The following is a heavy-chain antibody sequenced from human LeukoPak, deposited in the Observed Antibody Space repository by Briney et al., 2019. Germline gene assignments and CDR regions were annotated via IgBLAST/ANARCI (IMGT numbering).Heavy chain of an antibody. Sequence: SETLSLTCTVSGGSISSSSYYWGWIRQPPGKGLGWIGSIYYSGSTYYNPSLKSRVTISVDTSKNQFSLKLSSVTAADTAVYYCARVGYDILTGYYPIHAFDIWGQGTMVTVSS. V-gene: IGHV4-39*07. D-gene: IGHD3-9*01. CDR3: ARVGYDILTGYYPIHAFDI. CDR1: GGSISSSSYY. J-gene: IGHJ3*02. CDR2: IYYSGST.